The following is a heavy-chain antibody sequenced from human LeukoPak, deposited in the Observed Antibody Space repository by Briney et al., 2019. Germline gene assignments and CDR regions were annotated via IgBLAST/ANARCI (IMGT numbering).Heavy chain of an antibody. J-gene: IGHJ6*02. CDR2: IYYSGST. D-gene: IGHD3-22*01. V-gene: IGHV4-59*08. CDR1: GGSISSYY. CDR3: ARHSAVYDSSGYYYYYGMDV. Sequence: PSETLSLTCTVSGGSISSYYWSWIRQPPGKGLEWIGYIYYSGSTNYNPSLKSRVTISVDTSKNQFSLKLSSVTAADTAVYYCARHSAVYDSSGYYYYYGMDVWAKGPRSPSP.